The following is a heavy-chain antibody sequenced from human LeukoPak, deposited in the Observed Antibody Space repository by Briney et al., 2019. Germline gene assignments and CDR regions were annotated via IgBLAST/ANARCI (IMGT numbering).Heavy chain of an antibody. D-gene: IGHD5-18*01. CDR3: AAGGAAMVIRGAFDI. CDR1: AYSTSNDYY. CDR2: LHHSGTT. V-gene: IGHV4-38-2*02. J-gene: IGHJ3*02. Sequence: SETLSLTCIVSAYSTSNDYYWDWVRQPPGKGLEWIGGLHHSGTTYYNPSLKSRVTISVDTSKNQFSLKLSSVTAADTAVYYCAAGGAAMVIRGAFDIWGQGTMVTVSS.